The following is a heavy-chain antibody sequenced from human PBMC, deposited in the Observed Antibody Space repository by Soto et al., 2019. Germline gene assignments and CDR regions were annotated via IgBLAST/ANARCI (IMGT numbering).Heavy chain of an antibody. V-gene: IGHV4-30-2*05. J-gene: IGHJ4*02. CDR2: IYHSGRT. D-gene: IGHD3-9*01. CDR1: GGSISSGRYS. CDR3: DRDILYRLDY. Sequence: SETLSLTCAVSGGSISSGRYSWRWIRQPPGKGLEWIGYIYHSGRTYYNPSLKSRVTISVDTSKNQFSLKLSSVTAADTAVYYCDRDILYRLDYWGQGIWVT.